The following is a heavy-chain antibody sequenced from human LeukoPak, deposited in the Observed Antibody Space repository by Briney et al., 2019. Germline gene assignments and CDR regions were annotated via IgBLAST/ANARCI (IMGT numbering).Heavy chain of an antibody. CDR1: GYTFTSHG. V-gene: IGHV1-18*01. CDR2: ISTYNGNT. J-gene: IGHJ5*02. CDR3: ARGYCSSTSCSTVYWFDP. D-gene: IGHD2-2*01. Sequence: ASVKVSCKASGYTFTSHGISWVRQAPGQGLEWMGWISTYNGNTNYAQKLQGRVTMTTDTSTSTAYMELRSLRSDDTAVYYCARGYCSSTSCSTVYWFDPWGQGTLVTVSS.